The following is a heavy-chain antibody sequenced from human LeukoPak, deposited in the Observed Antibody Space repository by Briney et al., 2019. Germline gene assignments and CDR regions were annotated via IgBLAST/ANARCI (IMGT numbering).Heavy chain of an antibody. CDR2: IKQDGSEK. J-gene: IGHJ3*02. CDR1: GFTFSSYW. Sequence: GGSLRLSCAASGFTFSSYWMSWVRQAPGKGLEWVANIKQDGSEKYYVDSVKGRFTISRDNAKNSLYLQMNSLRAEDTAVYYCARGGTQLTGDSSGAFDIWGQGTMVTVSS. D-gene: IGHD7-27*01. V-gene: IGHV3-7*01. CDR3: ARGGTQLTGDSSGAFDI.